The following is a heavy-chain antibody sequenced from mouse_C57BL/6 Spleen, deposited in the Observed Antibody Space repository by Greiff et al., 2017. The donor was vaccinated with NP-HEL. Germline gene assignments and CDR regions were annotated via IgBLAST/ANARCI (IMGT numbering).Heavy chain of an antibody. CDR2: IYPGSGST. Sequence: VQLQQSGAELVKPGASVKMSCKASGYTFTSYWITWVKQRPGQGLEWIGDIYPGSGSTNYNEKFKSKATLTVDTSSSTAYMQLSSLTSEDSAVYYCARLYYGSSYRWYFEVWGTGTTVTVSS. J-gene: IGHJ1*03. D-gene: IGHD1-1*01. V-gene: IGHV1-55*01. CDR3: ARLYYGSSYRWYFEV. CDR1: GYTFTSYW.